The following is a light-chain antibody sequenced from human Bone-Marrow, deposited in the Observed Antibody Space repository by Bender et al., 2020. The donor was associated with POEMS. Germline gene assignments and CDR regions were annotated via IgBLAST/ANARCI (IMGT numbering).Light chain of an antibody. CDR2: DDS. Sequence: SYVVTQPPSVSVAPGQTATITCGGHIIGTKRVHWYQQKSGHAPVLVVHDDSARPSGIPERFSGSKSGSTATLTISRVEAGGEAVYYCQVWDIPNDVFGGGTKLTVL. CDR1: IIGTKR. CDR3: QVWDIPNDV. V-gene: IGLV3-21*02. J-gene: IGLJ2*01.